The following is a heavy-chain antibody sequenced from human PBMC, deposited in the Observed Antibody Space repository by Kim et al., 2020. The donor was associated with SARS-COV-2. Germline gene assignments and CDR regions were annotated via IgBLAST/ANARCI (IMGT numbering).Heavy chain of an antibody. V-gene: IGHV1-69*04. CDR1: GGTFSSYA. Sequence: SVKVSCKASGGTFSSYAISWVRQAPGQGLEWMGRIIPILGIANYAQKFQGRVTITADKSTSTAYMELSSLRSEDTAVYYCALTWGPNYYDSSGYYAYWGQGTLVTVSS. CDR3: ALTWGPNYYDSSGYYAY. D-gene: IGHD3-22*01. J-gene: IGHJ4*02. CDR2: IIPILGIA.